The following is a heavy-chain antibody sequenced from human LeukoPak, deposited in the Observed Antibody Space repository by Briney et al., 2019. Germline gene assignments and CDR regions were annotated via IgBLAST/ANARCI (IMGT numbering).Heavy chain of an antibody. CDR1: GASIRECDFF. CDR3: ARQGAYYNIVSGGRPYEFDY. D-gene: IGHD3-9*01. V-gene: IGHV4-39*01. J-gene: IGHJ4*02. Sequence: PSETLSLTCIVSGASIRECDFFWPWARQPPERGGEWIGNIYYSGNTLHNPPLKSRVSVSMHTPKQQFSLKVRSMSAGDTAVFFCARQGAYYNIVSGGRPYEFDYWGQGTLVTVSS. CDR2: IYYSGNT.